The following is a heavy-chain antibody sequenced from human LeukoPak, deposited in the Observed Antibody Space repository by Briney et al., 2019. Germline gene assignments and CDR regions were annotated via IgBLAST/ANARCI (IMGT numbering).Heavy chain of an antibody. CDR3: AKGGTVLDAFDI. V-gene: IGHV3-9*03. CDR1: GFTFDDYA. Sequence: GGSLRLSCAASGFTFDDYAMHWVRQAPGKGLEWVSGISWNSGSIDYADSVKGRFTISRDNAKNSLYLQMNSLRAEDMALYYCAKGGTVLDAFDIWGQGTMVTVSS. CDR2: ISWNSGSI. D-gene: IGHD1-26*01. J-gene: IGHJ3*02.